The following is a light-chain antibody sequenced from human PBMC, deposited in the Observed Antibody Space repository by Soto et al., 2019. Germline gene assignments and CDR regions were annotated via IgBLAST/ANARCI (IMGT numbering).Light chain of an antibody. CDR1: SSDVGGYNY. Sequence: QSALTQPASVSGSPGQSITISCTGTSSDVGGYNYVSWYQQHPGKAPKLMIYEVSNRPSGVSNRFSGSKSGNTASLTISGLQAEDEADYYCSSYTSSNSVFGGGTKRTVL. V-gene: IGLV2-14*01. CDR3: SSYTSSNSV. J-gene: IGLJ2*01. CDR2: EVS.